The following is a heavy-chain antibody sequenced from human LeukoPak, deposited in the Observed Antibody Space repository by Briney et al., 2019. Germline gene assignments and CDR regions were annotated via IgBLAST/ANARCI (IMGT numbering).Heavy chain of an antibody. CDR2: ISTSISYI. D-gene: IGHD3-22*01. V-gene: IGHV3-21*01. CDR3: ARRNLDYYDSSGYYYLDY. J-gene: IGHJ4*02. CDR1: GFIFSNYG. Sequence: GGSLRLSCAASGFIFSNYGMNWVRQAPGKGLEWVSSISTSISYIYYADSVKGRFTISRDNAENSLYLQMNSLRAEDTAVYYCARRNLDYYDSSGYYYLDYWGQGTLVTVSS.